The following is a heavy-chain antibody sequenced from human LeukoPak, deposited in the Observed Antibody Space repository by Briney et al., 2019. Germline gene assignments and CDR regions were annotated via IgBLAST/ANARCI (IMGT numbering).Heavy chain of an antibody. V-gene: IGHV1-2*02. Sequence: VASVKVSCKASGYTFTGYYMHWVRQAPGQGLEWMGWINPNSGGTNYAQKFQGRVTMTRDTSISTAYMELSRLRSDDTAVYYCAREFCSSTSCSNWFDPWGQGTLVTVSS. CDR3: AREFCSSTSCSNWFDP. CDR2: INPNSGGT. CDR1: GYTFTGYY. D-gene: IGHD2-2*01. J-gene: IGHJ5*02.